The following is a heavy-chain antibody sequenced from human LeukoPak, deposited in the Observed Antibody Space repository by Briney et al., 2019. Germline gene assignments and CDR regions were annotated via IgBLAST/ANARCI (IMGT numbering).Heavy chain of an antibody. CDR3: AIGEGYYDSSGYYYALFDY. Sequence: SVKVSCKASGGTFSSYAISWVRQAPGQGLEWMGRIIPILGIANYAQKFRGRVTITADKSTSTAYMELSSLRSGDTAVYYCAIGEGYYDSSGYYYALFDYWGQGTLVTVSS. CDR1: GGTFSSYA. CDR2: IIPILGIA. J-gene: IGHJ4*02. V-gene: IGHV1-69*04. D-gene: IGHD3-22*01.